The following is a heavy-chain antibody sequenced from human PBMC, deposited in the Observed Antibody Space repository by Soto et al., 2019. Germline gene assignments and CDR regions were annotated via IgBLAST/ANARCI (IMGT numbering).Heavy chain of an antibody. CDR3: AREGGHLTWSAP. CDR1: GCTTGRYR. V-gene: IGHV3-48*01. J-gene: IGHJ5*02. CDR2: ISSSSSTI. Sequence: EPRRRPCRASGCTTGRYRMNWVRHAPGKGLEWVSYISSSSSTIYYADTVKGRFTISRDNAKTSLYMQMNSLRAEDAAVYSCAREGGHLTWSAPRVQGTLVTVSP.